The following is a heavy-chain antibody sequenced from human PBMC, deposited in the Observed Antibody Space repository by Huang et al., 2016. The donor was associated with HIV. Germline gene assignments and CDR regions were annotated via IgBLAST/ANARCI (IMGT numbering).Heavy chain of an antibody. CDR2: IKKDGSGK. CDR1: GFTFNNYC. J-gene: IGHJ3*02. V-gene: IGHV3-7*01. CDR3: ARDAPSSSYTYDAFDI. D-gene: IGHD6-13*01. Sequence: EVQLVESGGGLVQPGGSLRLSCAASGFTFNNYCMNWVRQGPGKGLEGVANIKKDGSGKYYVDSVKGRFTISRDNAKNSLYLQMNSLRAEDTAVYYCARDAPSSSYTYDAFDIWGQGTMVTVSS.